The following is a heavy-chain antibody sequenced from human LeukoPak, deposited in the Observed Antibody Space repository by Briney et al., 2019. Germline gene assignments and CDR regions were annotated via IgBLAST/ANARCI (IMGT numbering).Heavy chain of an antibody. J-gene: IGHJ4*02. D-gene: IGHD3-10*01. CDR3: ARTALWFGESTHYLDY. CDR2: INPNSGGT. Sequence: ASVKVSCKASGYTFTGYYMHWERQAPGQGLEWMGWINPNSGGTNYAQKFQGRVTMTRDTSISTAYMELSRLRSDDTAVYCCARTALWFGESTHYLDYWGQGTLVTVSS. V-gene: IGHV1-2*02. CDR1: GYTFTGYY.